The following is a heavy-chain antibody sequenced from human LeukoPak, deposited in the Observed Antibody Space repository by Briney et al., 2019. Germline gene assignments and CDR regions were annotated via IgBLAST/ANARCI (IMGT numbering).Heavy chain of an antibody. J-gene: IGHJ3*02. D-gene: IGHD4-23*01. Sequence: GGSLRLSCAASGFTFSDYYMSWIRQAPGKGLEWISHISSSGGTTYYTDSVQGRFTIFRDNAKNSLFLQMDSLRDDDTAVYYCARDGADGGNWGAFDIWGQGAMVTVSS. CDR2: ISSSGGTT. CDR1: GFTFSDYY. V-gene: IGHV3-11*01. CDR3: ARDGADGGNWGAFDI.